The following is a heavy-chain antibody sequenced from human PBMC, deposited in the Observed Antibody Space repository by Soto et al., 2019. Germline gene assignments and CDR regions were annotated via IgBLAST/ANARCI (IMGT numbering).Heavy chain of an antibody. J-gene: IGHJ4*02. CDR1: GFTFSSYW. Sequence: EVQLVESGGGLVQPGGSLRLSCAASGFTFSSYWMHWVRQAPGKGLVWVSRINSDGSSTSYADSVKGRFTISRDNAKNTLYPEMNSLRAEDTAVYYCASPFDFWSGSVWGQGTLVTVSS. D-gene: IGHD3-3*01. V-gene: IGHV3-74*01. CDR2: INSDGSST. CDR3: ASPFDFWSGSV.